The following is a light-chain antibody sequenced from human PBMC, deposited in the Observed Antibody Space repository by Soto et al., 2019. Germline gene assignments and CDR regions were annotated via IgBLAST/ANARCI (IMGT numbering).Light chain of an antibody. CDR1: SSDVGGFNY. V-gene: IGLV2-11*01. CDR2: DVN. CDR3: WSYAGSYTLL. J-gene: IGLJ2*01. Sequence: QSVLTQPGSVSGSPGQSVTISCTGTSSDVGGFNYVSWYQQHPGKAPKLMIYDVNKRPSGVPDRFSVSKSGNTASLKIFGLQAEDEADYYCWSYAGSYTLLFGGGTKVTVL.